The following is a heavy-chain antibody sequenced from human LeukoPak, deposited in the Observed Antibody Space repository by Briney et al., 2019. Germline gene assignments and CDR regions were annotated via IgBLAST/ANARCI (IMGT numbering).Heavy chain of an antibody. V-gene: IGHV3-33*01. CDR1: GFTFSSYG. CDR3: ARDRIAAGPFDAFDI. J-gene: IGHJ3*02. Sequence: GGSLRLSCAASGFTFSSYGMHWVRQAPGKGLEWGAVIWYDGSNKYYADSVKRRFTISRDNSKNTLYLQMNSLRAEDTAVYYCARDRIAAGPFDAFDIWGQGTMVTVSS. D-gene: IGHD6-13*01. CDR2: IWYDGSNK.